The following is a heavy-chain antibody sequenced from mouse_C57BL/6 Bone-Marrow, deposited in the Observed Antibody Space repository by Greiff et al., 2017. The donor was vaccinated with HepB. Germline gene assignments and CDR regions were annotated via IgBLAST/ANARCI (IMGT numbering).Heavy chain of an antibody. Sequence: EVQGVESGGGLVQPGGSLSLSCAASGFTFTDYYMSWVRQPPGKALEWLGFIRNKANGYTTEYSASVKGRFTISRDNSQSILYLQMDALRAEDSATYYCANLTGTEAWFAYWGQGTLVTVSA. CDR2: IRNKANGYTT. CDR1: GFTFTDYY. CDR3: ANLTGTEAWFAY. J-gene: IGHJ3*01. D-gene: IGHD4-1*01. V-gene: IGHV7-3*01.